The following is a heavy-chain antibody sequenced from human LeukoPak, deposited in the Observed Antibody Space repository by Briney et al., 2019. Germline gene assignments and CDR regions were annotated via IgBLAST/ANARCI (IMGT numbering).Heavy chain of an antibody. V-gene: IGHV4-38-2*02. CDR2: MYHSGST. Sequence: SETLSLTCTVSGYSISSGYYWGWIRQPPGKGLEWIGSMYHSGSTYYNPSLKSRVTISVDTSKNQFSLKLSSVTAADTAVYYCSRGGYSGFLLGAFDIWGQGTMVTVSS. D-gene: IGHD5-12*01. CDR3: SRGGYSGFLLGAFDI. CDR1: GYSISSGYY. J-gene: IGHJ3*02.